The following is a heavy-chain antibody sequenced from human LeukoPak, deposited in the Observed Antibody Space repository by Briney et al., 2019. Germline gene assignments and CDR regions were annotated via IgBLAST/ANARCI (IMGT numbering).Heavy chain of an antibody. J-gene: IGHJ4*02. Sequence: GGSLRLSCAASGFTFSSNYMSWVRQAPGKGLEWVSVIYSGGSTYYSDSVKGRFTISRDNSKNTLYLQMNSLRAEDTAVYYCARKPMLGYSSSWYSSTPFYWGQGTLVTVSS. D-gene: IGHD6-13*01. CDR2: IYSGGST. CDR1: GFTFSSNY. V-gene: IGHV3-66*01. CDR3: ARKPMLGYSSSWYSSTPFY.